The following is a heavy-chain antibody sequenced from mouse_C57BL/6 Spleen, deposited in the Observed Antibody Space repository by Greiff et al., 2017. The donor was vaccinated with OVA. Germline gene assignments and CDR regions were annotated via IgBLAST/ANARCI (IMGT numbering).Heavy chain of an antibody. Sequence: QVQLQQPGAELVMPGASVKLSCKASGYTFTSYWMHWVKQRPGQGLEWIGEIDPSDSYTNYNQKFKGKSTLTVDKSSSTAYMQLSSLTSEDSAVYYCARGGYYYGSDYWGQGTTLTVSS. J-gene: IGHJ2*01. CDR1: GYTFTSYW. CDR2: IDPSDSYT. D-gene: IGHD1-1*01. CDR3: ARGGYYYGSDY. V-gene: IGHV1-69*01.